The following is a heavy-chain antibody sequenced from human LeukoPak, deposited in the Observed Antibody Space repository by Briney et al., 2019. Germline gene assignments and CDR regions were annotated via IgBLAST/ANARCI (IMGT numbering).Heavy chain of an antibody. Sequence: GASVKVSCKASGYTFTSYYMHWVRQAPGQGLEWMGIINPSGGSTSYAQKFQGRVTMTRDTSTSTVYMELRSLRSDDTAVYYCARDRNGDQRANAFDIWGQGTMVTVSS. V-gene: IGHV1-46*01. CDR3: ARDRNGDQRANAFDI. CDR1: GYTFTSYY. D-gene: IGHD2-21*02. CDR2: INPSGGST. J-gene: IGHJ3*02.